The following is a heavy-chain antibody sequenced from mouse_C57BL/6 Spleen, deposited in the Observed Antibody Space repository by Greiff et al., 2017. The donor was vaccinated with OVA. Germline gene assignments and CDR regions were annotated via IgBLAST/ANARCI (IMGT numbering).Heavy chain of an antibody. J-gene: IGHJ2*01. V-gene: IGHV1-82*01. CDR1: GYAFSSSW. CDR3: ARSGGYDYDGDYFDY. CDR2: IYPGDGAT. D-gene: IGHD2-4*01. Sequence: QVQLQQSGPELVKPGASVKLSCKASGYAFSSSWMNWVKQRPGKGLEWIGRIYPGDGATHYNGKFKGKATLTADKSASTAYMQLSSLTSEDSAVYFCARSGGYDYDGDYFDYWGQGTTLTVSS.